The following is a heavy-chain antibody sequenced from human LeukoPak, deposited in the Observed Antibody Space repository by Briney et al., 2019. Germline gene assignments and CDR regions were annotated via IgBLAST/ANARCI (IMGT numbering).Heavy chain of an antibody. CDR3: ARDGAAAGTDYFDY. Sequence: GGSLRLSCAASGFTFSSYWMYWVRQAPGKGLVWVSRINKDGSSTSYADSVKGRFTISRDNTKNTLFLQMNSLRAEDTAVYYCARDGAAAGTDYFDYWGQGTLVTVSS. J-gene: IGHJ4*02. D-gene: IGHD6-13*01. CDR1: GFTFSSYW. V-gene: IGHV3-74*01. CDR2: INKDGSST.